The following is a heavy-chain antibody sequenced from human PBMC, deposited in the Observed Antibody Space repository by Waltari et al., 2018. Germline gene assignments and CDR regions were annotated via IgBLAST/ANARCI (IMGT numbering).Heavy chain of an antibody. J-gene: IGHJ3*02. D-gene: IGHD3-22*01. CDR2: IYYSGRT. CDR3: ARDHPPYYDSIVAFDI. CDR1: GGSISSYY. Sequence: QVQLQESGPGLVKPSEPLSLTCTVSGGSISSYYWRWIRPPPGKGLEWIGYIYYSGRTNYNPSLKSRVTISVDTSKNQFSLKLSSVTAADTAVYYCARDHPPYYDSIVAFDIWGQGTMVTVSS. V-gene: IGHV4-59*01.